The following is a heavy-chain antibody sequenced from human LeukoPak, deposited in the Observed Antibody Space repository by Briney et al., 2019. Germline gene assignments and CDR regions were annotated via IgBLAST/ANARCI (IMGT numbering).Heavy chain of an antibody. D-gene: IGHD4-17*01. J-gene: IGHJ4*02. CDR3: AKDNYGGIFAS. V-gene: IGHV3-23*01. CDR1: GFTFSAYG. Sequence: GGALRLSCAASGFTFSAYGMSWVRQAPGKGLEWVSHISDTVRDTWYANSVKGRFVISRDNSRDTVYLQMSSLRPEDTALYFCAKDNYGGIFASWGQGTLVTVSS. CDR2: ISDTVRDT.